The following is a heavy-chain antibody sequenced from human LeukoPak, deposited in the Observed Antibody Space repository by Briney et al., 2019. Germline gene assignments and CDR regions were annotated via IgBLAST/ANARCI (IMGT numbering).Heavy chain of an antibody. Sequence: SETLSLTCTVSGGSISSYYWSWIRQPPGKGLEWIGYIYDSGSTNYNPSLKSRVTISVDTSKNQFSLKLSSVTAADTAVYYCAREGYYHQEGWFDPWGQGTLVTVSS. CDR2: IYDSGST. CDR1: GGSISSYY. J-gene: IGHJ5*02. D-gene: IGHD3-22*01. CDR3: AREGYYHQEGWFDP. V-gene: IGHV4-59*12.